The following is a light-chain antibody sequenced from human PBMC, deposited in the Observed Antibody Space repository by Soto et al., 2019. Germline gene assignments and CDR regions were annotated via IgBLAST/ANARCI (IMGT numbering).Light chain of an antibody. Sequence: QSALTQPASVSGSPGQSITISCTGTSSDVGSYNLVSWYQQHPGKAPTLLIFKSSKRPSGVSDRFSGSRSGNTASLTISGLQAEDEAHYYCCSYAGRHTYVLFGGGTKLTVL. CDR1: SSDVGSYNL. V-gene: IGLV2-23*01. J-gene: IGLJ2*01. CDR2: KSS. CDR3: CSYAGRHTYVL.